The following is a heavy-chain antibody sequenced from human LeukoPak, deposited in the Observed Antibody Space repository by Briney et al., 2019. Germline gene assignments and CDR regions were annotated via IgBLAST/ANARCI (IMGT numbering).Heavy chain of an antibody. CDR2: ISGSGDNT. Sequence: HPGGSLRLSCAASGFTFSNYGMSWVRQAPGKRLEWVSSISGSGDNTYYADSEKGRSAISRDNSKNTLYLQMDSLRVEDTAVYHCAKTNGYYDYWGRGTLVTVSS. J-gene: IGHJ4*02. V-gene: IGHV3-23*01. CDR1: GFTFSNYG. D-gene: IGHD3-22*01. CDR3: AKTNGYYDY.